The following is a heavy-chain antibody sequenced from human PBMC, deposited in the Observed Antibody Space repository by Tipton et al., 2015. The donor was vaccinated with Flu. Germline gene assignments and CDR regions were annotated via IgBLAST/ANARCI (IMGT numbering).Heavy chain of an antibody. Sequence: TLSLTCTVVGGSISTYYWRGVRQPAGKRLQWIGRVHTSGNTHYDPSFESRVTISLDTSKSQFSLKLRSVTAADTAVYLCARGMASGATYFDSWGPGTLVTVSS. J-gene: IGHJ4*02. D-gene: IGHD6-19*01. V-gene: IGHV4-4*07. CDR2: VHTSGNT. CDR1: GGSISTYY. CDR3: ARGMASGATYFDS.